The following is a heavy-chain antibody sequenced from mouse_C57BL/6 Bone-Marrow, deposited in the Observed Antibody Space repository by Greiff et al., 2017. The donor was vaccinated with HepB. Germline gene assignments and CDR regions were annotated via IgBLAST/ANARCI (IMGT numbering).Heavy chain of an antibody. J-gene: IGHJ3*01. Sequence: EVKLMESGGGLVKPGGSLKLSCAASGFTFSSYTMSWVRQTPEKRLEWVATISGGGGNTYYPDSVKGRFTISRDNAKNTLYLQMSSLRAEDTALYYCARRVTGAYWGQGTLVTVSA. CDR2: ISGGGGNT. CDR1: GFTFSSYT. V-gene: IGHV5-9*01. D-gene: IGHD4-1*01. CDR3: ARRVTGAY.